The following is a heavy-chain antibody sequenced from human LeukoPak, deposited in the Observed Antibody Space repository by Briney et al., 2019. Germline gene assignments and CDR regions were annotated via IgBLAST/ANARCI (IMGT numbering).Heavy chain of an antibody. J-gene: IGHJ4*02. CDR3: VRETRSGWYGVDY. V-gene: IGHV4-59*01. CDR2: IYSSGST. D-gene: IGHD6-19*01. Sequence: PSETLSLTCTVSGGSISSDYWNWIRQPPGKGLEWIGYIYSSGSTDYAPSLKCRVTISVDTSKNQFSLKLNSVTAADTAVYYCVRETRSGWYGVDYWGQGTLVTVSS. CDR1: GGSISSDY.